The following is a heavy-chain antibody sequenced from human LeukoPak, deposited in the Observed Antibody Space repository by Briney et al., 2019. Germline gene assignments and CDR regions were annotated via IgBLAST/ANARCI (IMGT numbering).Heavy chain of an antibody. CDR3: ARVRIAVADYYFDY. D-gene: IGHD6-19*01. CDR2: IYYSGST. V-gene: IGHV4-59*01. CDR1: GGTISSYY. J-gene: IGHJ4*02. Sequence: SETLSLTCTVSGGTISSYYWSWIRQPPGKGLEWIGYIYYSGSTNYNPSLKSRVTISVDTSKNQFSLKLSSVTAADTAVYYCARVRIAVADYYFDYWGQGTLVTVSS.